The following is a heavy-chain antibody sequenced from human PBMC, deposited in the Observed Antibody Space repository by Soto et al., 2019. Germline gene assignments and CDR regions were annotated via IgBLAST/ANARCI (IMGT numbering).Heavy chain of an antibody. Sequence: EVQLVESGGGLVKPGGSLRLSCAASGFTFSNAWMNWVRQAPGKGLEWVGRIKSTTDGGTTDYAAPVKGRFTISRDDSKNTLYLQMTSLKTDDPAVYYCTTSPYYYASRGYRHYWGQGTMVTVSS. CDR2: IKSTTDGGTT. J-gene: IGHJ4*02. CDR3: TTSPYYYASRGYRHY. V-gene: IGHV3-15*07. CDR1: GFTFSNAW. D-gene: IGHD3-22*01.